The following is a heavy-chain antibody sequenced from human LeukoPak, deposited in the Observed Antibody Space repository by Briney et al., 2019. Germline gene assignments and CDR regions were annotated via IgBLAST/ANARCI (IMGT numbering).Heavy chain of an antibody. CDR1: GFTFNAYA. V-gene: IGHV3-23*01. CDR3: AKDIGKQWPDAFDI. CDR2: IAGGNGGT. D-gene: IGHD6-19*01. Sequence: PGGSLRLSCAASGFTFNAYAINWFRQAPGKGLEWVSGIAGGNGGTWYADSVRGRFTISRDNSKNTLYLQMNSLRAEDTAVYYCAKDIGKQWPDAFDIWGQGTMVTVSS. J-gene: IGHJ3*02.